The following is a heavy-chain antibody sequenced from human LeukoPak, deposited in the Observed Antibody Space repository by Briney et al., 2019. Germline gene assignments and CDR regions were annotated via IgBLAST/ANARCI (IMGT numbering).Heavy chain of an antibody. V-gene: IGHV4-59*04. CDR3: ARQASDYFYYYMDV. J-gene: IGHJ6*03. CDR1: GGSISSYY. CDR2: IYYSGTT. Sequence: PSETLSLTCTVSGGSISSYYWSWIRQPPGKGLEWIGTIYYSGTTYYNPSLESRVTISEDTSKNQFSLMLRSVTAADTAVYFCARQASDYFYYYMDVWGKGTTVTVSS.